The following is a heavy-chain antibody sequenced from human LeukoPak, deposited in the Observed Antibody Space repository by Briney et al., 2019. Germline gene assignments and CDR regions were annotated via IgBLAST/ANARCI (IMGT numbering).Heavy chain of an antibody. CDR1: GFTFSSCG. CDR2: IGPTGTDR. CDR3: ATETIGRHYDY. J-gene: IGHJ4*02. V-gene: IGHV3-21*01. Sequence: GGSLRLSCAASGFTFSSCGFNWVRQAPGKGLDWVSSIGPTGTDRYYADSVRGRFTISRDNAKNSMYLQMDSLRDEDTAVYYCATETIGRHYDYWGQGTLLTVSS. D-gene: IGHD1-14*01.